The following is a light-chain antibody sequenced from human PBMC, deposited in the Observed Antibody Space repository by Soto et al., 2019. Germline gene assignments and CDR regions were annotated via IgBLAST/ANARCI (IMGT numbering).Light chain of an antibody. V-gene: IGKV3-20*01. J-gene: IGKJ1*01. Sequence: ETVLTQSPGTLSLSPGERATLSCRASQSVSSSYLAWYQQKPGQAPRLLIYDASSRATGIPDRFSGSGSGTDFTLTISRLEPEYFAVYYCQQYVRSPPSWTFGQGTNVEIK. CDR2: DAS. CDR1: QSVSSSY. CDR3: QQYVRSPPSWT.